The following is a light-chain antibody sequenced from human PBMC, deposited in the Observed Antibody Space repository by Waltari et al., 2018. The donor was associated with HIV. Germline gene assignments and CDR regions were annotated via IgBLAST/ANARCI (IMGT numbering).Light chain of an antibody. CDR1: SRDIGGYNY. Sequence: QSALTQPASVAGSPGQSITISCTGTSRDIGGYNYVSWYQQPPGKAPKLMIFDVNKRPAGVPARFSGSKSGHTASLTISGLQADDEADYYCCSYAGSYTEIFGGGTKLTVL. J-gene: IGLJ2*01. CDR3: CSYAGSYTEI. V-gene: IGLV2-11*01. CDR2: DVN.